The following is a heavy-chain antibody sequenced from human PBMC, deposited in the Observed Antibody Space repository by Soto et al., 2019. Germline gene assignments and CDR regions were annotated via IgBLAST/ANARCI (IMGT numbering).Heavy chain of an antibody. V-gene: IGHV3-30*18. CDR3: AKDPLQLVSGYYLGYYFDY. Sequence: QVQLVESGGGVVQPGRSLRLSCAASGFTFSSYGMHWVRQAPGKGLEWVAVISYDGSNKYYADSVKGRFTISRDNSKNTLYLQMNSLRAEDTAVYYCAKDPLQLVSGYYLGYYFDYWGQGTLVTVSS. CDR2: ISYDGSNK. J-gene: IGHJ4*02. D-gene: IGHD3-22*01. CDR1: GFTFSSYG.